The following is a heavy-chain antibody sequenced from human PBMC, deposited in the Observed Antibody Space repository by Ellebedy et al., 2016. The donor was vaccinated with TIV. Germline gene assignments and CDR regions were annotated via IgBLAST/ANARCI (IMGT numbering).Heavy chain of an antibody. CDR1: GYSFTHYA. J-gene: IGHJ6*02. Sequence: AASVKVSCKASGYSFTHYAISWVRQATGQGLEWLGWISAYNGNTNYAQKMQGRVTMTMDTSTSTAYMGVRSLRSDDTAVYYCAAPSRANYDIVTGPDFYYHGLDVWGQGTAVTVSS. CDR3: AAPSRANYDIVTGPDFYYHGLDV. D-gene: IGHD3-9*01. CDR2: ISAYNGNT. V-gene: IGHV1-18*01.